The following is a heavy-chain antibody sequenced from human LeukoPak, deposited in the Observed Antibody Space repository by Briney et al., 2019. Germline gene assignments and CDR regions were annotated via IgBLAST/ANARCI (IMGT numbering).Heavy chain of an antibody. CDR2: ISWNSGSI. V-gene: IGHV3-9*03. D-gene: IGHD6-19*01. CDR3: AKDIGGEVAGIFDY. CDR1: GFTFDDYA. J-gene: IGHJ4*02. Sequence: GRSLRLSCAASGFTFDDYAMHWVRQAPGKGLEWVSGISWNSGSIGYADSVKGRFTISRDNAKNSLYLQMNSLRAEDMALYYCAKDIGGEVAGIFDYWGQGTLVTVSS.